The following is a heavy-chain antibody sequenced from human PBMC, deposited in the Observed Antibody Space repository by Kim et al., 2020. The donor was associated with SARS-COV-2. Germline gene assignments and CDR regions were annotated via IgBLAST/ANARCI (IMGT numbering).Heavy chain of an antibody. J-gene: IGHJ4*02. CDR3: AKIRLGYCSSTSCYDGFDY. Sequence: GGSLRLSCAASGFTFSSYAMSWVRQAPGKGLEWVSAISGSGGSTYYADSVKGRFTISRDNSKNTLYLQMNSLRAEDTAVYYCAKIRLGYCSSTSCYDGFDYWGQGALVTVSS. CDR2: ISGSGGST. V-gene: IGHV3-23*01. CDR1: GFTFSSYA. D-gene: IGHD2-2*01.